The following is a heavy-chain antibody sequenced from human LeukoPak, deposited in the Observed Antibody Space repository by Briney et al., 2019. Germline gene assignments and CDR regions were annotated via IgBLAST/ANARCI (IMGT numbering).Heavy chain of an antibody. Sequence: ASVKVSCKASGYTFTNYVLSWVRQAPGQGLEWMGWISAYNGNTNYAQKFQGRVTMTTDTSTSTAYLELRSLRSDDTAVYYCARDRVAGAFYFDYWGQGTLVTVSS. J-gene: IGHJ4*02. CDR2: ISAYNGNT. V-gene: IGHV1-18*04. D-gene: IGHD6-19*01. CDR1: GYTFTNYV. CDR3: ARDRVAGAFYFDY.